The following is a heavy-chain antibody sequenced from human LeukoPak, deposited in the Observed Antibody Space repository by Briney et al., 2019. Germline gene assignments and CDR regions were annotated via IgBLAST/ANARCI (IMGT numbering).Heavy chain of an antibody. V-gene: IGHV3-53*01. CDR3: ATPERVTGDPSNGDY. CDR1: GFTVSSNY. J-gene: IGHJ4*02. D-gene: IGHD7-27*01. CDR2: IYSGGST. Sequence: PGGSLRLSCAASGFTVSSNYMSWVRQAPGKGLEWVSVIYSGGSTYYADSVKGRFTISRDNSKNTLYLQMNSLRAEDTAVYYCATPERVTGDPSNGDYWGQGTLVTVSS.